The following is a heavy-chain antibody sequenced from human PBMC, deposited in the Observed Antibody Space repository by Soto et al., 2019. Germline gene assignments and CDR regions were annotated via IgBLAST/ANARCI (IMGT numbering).Heavy chain of an antibody. CDR1: GYTFTGYY. CDR2: INPNSGGT. J-gene: IGHJ4*02. V-gene: IGHV1-2*04. Sequence: ASVKVSCKASGYTFTGYYMHWVRQAPGQGLEWMGWINPNSGGTNYAQKFQGWVTMIRDTSISTAYMELSRLRSDDTAVYYCARARGSYYRGHGYFDYWGQGTLVTVS. CDR3: ARARGSYYRGHGYFDY. D-gene: IGHD1-26*01.